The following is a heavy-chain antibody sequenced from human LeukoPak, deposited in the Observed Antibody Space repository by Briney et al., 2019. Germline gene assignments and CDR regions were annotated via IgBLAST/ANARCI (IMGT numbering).Heavy chain of an antibody. CDR1: GGSFSGYY. Sequence: SETLSLTCAVYGGSFSGYYWSWIRQPPGKGLEWIGEINHSGSTNYNPSLKSRVTISVDTSKNQFSLKLSSVTAADTAVYYCARGVRRDYGGNELFDYWGQGTLVTVSS. CDR3: ARGVRRDYGGNELFDY. D-gene: IGHD4-23*01. J-gene: IGHJ4*02. V-gene: IGHV4-34*01. CDR2: INHSGST.